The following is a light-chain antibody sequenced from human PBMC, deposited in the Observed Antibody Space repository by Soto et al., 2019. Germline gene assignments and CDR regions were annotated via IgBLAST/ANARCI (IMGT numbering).Light chain of an antibody. CDR3: SSYTSSSTV. CDR1: SGDVGGYNY. CDR2: DVS. J-gene: IGLJ1*01. Sequence: QSSLTRPASVSGSPGQAITISCPGSSGDVGGYNYVSWYQQHPGKAPKLMIYDVSNRPSGVSNRFSGSKSGNTASLTISGLQAEDEADYYCSSYTSSSTVFGTGTKVTGL. V-gene: IGLV2-14*01.